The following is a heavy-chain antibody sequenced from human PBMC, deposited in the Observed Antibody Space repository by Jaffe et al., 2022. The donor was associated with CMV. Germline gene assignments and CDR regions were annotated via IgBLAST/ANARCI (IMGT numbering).Heavy chain of an antibody. D-gene: IGHD6-6*01. J-gene: IGHJ4*02. CDR3: TSGDRTYTTSSEGWAY. Sequence: EVQLVESGGNLVQPGGSLRLSCSASGFTFSNYEMNWVRQAPGKGLEWISYISYSGRTIHYADSVRGRFTISRDNAENSLFLQMNSLRVEDTALYYCTSGDRTYTTSSEGWAYWGRGTLVTVSS. CDR2: ISYSGRTI. V-gene: IGHV3-48*03. CDR1: GFTFSNYE.